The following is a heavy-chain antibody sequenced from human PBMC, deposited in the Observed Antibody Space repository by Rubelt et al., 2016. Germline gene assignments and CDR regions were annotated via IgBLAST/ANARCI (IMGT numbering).Heavy chain of an antibody. D-gene: IGHD6-13*01. Sequence: QVQLQESGPGLVKPSETLSLTCTVSGGSIRSYYWSWIRQPPGKGLEWMGYIYNSGSTTYNPSLKSRVTISIDTSKNTFSRRLGFVTAADTAVDYCARTGYSGSWSYFDYWGQGTLVTVSS. CDR3: ARTGYSGSWSYFDY. J-gene: IGHJ4*02. CDR1: GGSIRSYY. V-gene: IGHV4-59*01. CDR2: IYNSGST.